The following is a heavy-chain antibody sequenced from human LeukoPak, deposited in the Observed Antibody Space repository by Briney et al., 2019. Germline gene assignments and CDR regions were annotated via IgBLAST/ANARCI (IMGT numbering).Heavy chain of an antibody. CDR1: DDSFTYYW. V-gene: IGHV5-51*07. D-gene: IGHD6-13*01. CDR3: ARLLREIAAAVYFFDY. Sequence: GESLKISCKCSDDSFTYYWIGWGHQMPGKGLGIVVIIYPGGSDTRYSPSFRGPITISADKSIITAYLQLSILKAADIDLYYCARLLREIAAAVYFFDYWGQGTLVTVSS. J-gene: IGHJ4*02. CDR2: IYPGGSDT.